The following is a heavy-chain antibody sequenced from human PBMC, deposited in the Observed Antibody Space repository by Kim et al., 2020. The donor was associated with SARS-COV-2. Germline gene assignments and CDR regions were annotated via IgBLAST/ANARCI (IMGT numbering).Heavy chain of an antibody. J-gene: IGHJ5*02. CDR1: GYTFTSYA. Sequence: ASVKVSCKASGYTFTSYAMKWVRQAPGQGLEWMGWINTNTGNPTYAQGFTARFVFSLDTSVSTAYLQISSLKAEDTAVYYCASTFWSGYTNWFDPWGQGTLVTVSS. V-gene: IGHV7-4-1*02. CDR3: ASTFWSGYTNWFDP. CDR2: INTNTGNP. D-gene: IGHD3-3*01.